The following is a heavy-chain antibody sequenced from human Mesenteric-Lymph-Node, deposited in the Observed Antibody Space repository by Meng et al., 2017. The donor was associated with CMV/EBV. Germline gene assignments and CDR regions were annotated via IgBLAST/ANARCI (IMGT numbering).Heavy chain of an antibody. CDR1: GFTFSSYA. CDR2: VNNAGTST. D-gene: IGHD3-3*01. CDR3: ARVISKGGEYLLYPMYYFDY. J-gene: IGHJ4*02. Sequence: GESLKISCAASGFTFSSYAMHWVRQAPGKGLMWVSRVNNAGTSTSYADSVRGRFTISRDNAKNTLYLQMNSLRAEDTAVYYCARVISKGGEYLLYPMYYFDYWGQGTLVTVSS. V-gene: IGHV3-74*01.